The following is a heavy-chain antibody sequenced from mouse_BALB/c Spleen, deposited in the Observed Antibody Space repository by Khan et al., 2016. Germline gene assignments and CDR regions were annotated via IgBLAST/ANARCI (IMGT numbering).Heavy chain of an antibody. CDR1: GYTFTNYG. J-gene: IGHJ3*01. CDR2: INTNTGEP. CDR3: ARYGKGTWFAY. Sequence: QIQLVQSGPELKKPGETVKISCKASGYTFTNYGMIWVKQAPGKGLKWMGWINTNTGEPAYAEEFKGRFALSLETSASTAYLQISILKNEETATDCCARYGKGTWFAYWGQGTLVTVSA. V-gene: IGHV9-3*02. D-gene: IGHD2-1*01.